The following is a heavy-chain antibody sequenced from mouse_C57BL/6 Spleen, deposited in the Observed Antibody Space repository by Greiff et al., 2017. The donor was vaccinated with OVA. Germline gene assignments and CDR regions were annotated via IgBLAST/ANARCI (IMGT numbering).Heavy chain of an antibody. Sequence: SGAELVKPGASVKISCKASGYTFTDYYINWVKQRPGQGLEWIGKIGPGSGSTYYNEKFKGKATLTADKSSSTAYMQLSSLTSEDSAVYVCAGRTVVALYAMDYWGQGTSVTVSS. CDR2: IGPGSGST. CDR1: GYTFTDYY. V-gene: IGHV1-77*01. D-gene: IGHD1-1*01. CDR3: AGRTVVALYAMDY. J-gene: IGHJ4*01.